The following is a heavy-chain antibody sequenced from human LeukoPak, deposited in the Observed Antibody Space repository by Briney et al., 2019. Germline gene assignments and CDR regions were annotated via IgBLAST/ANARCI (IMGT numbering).Heavy chain of an antibody. J-gene: IGHJ4*02. CDR3: ARDWELGY. V-gene: IGHV4-59*01. D-gene: IGHD1-7*01. CDR1: GDSISDYY. Sequence: SETLSLTCTISGDSISDYYCNWLRQAPGKGLEWIGYYYSGSTSYNPSLEGRVTISFDTSKKQFSLKLRSMTAADTAVYYCARDWELGYWGRGTLVTVSS. CDR2: YYSGST.